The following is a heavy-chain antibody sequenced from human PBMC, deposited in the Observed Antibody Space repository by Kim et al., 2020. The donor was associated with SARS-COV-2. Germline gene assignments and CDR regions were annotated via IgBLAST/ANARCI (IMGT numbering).Heavy chain of an antibody. D-gene: IGHD3-22*01. CDR3: ARDRYYYDSSGSTSFDY. V-gene: IGHV1-69*01. Sequence: FQGRVTITADESTSTAYMELSSLRSEDTAVYYCARDRYYYDSSGSTSFDYWGQGTLVTVSS. J-gene: IGHJ4*02.